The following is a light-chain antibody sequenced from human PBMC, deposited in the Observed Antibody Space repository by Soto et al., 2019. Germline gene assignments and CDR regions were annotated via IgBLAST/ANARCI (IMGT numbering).Light chain of an antibody. CDR2: DAS. Sequence: EIVLTQSPGTLFLSPGEGATLSCRASQSVSSYLAWYQQKPGQAPRLLIYDASNRATGIPARFSGSGSGTDFTLTISSLEPEDFAVYYCQQRSNWPRTFGQGTKVDIK. J-gene: IGKJ1*01. V-gene: IGKV3-11*01. CDR3: QQRSNWPRT. CDR1: QSVSSY.